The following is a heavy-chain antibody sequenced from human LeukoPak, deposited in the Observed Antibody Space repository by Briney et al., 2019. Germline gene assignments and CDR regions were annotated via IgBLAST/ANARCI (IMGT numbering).Heavy chain of an antibody. D-gene: IGHD3-16*01. CDR2: ISSGSWSI. CDR3: AWGKRRFDL. V-gene: IGHV3-11*01. CDR1: GFTSSDHY. Sequence: PGGSLRLSCAASGFTSSDHYMSWIRQVPGKGLEWVSYISSGSWSIYYADSVKGRFTMSRDNANDSLYLQMNSLRAEDTAIYYCAWGKRRFDLWGQGTLVAVSS. J-gene: IGHJ5*02.